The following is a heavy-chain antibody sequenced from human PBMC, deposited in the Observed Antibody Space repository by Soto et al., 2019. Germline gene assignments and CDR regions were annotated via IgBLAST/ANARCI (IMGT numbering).Heavy chain of an antibody. D-gene: IGHD3-22*01. CDR2: IIPIFGTA. V-gene: IGHV1-69*13. CDR3: ARDRKPTYYYDSSGYSSFDY. CDR1: GGTFSSYA. Sequence: GASVKVSCKASGGTFSSYAISWVRQAPGQGLEWMGGIIPIFGTANYAQKFQGRVTITADESTSTAYMELSSLRSEDTAVYYCARDRKPTYYYDSSGYSSFDYWGQGTLVTVS. J-gene: IGHJ4*02.